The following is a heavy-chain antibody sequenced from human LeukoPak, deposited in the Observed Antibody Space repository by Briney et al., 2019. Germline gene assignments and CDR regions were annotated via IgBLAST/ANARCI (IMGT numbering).Heavy chain of an antibody. J-gene: IGHJ6*03. Sequence: ASVKVSCKASGYTFTGYYMHWVRQAPGQGLEWMGWINPNSGGTNYAQKFQGRVTMTRDTSISTAYMELSRLRSDDTAVYYRARDHCSSTSCTEDYYYYYYKDVWGKGTTVTV. D-gene: IGHD2-2*01. CDR3: ARDHCSSTSCTEDYYYYYYKDV. V-gene: IGHV1-2*02. CDR1: GYTFTGYY. CDR2: INPNSGGT.